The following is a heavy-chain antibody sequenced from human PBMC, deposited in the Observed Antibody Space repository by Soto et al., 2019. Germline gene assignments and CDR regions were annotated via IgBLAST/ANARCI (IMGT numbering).Heavy chain of an antibody. CDR2: IYYSGST. J-gene: IGHJ4*02. CDR1: GGSXSSGGYY. D-gene: IGHD3-10*01. V-gene: IGHV4-31*03. Sequence: PSETLSLTCTVSGGSXSSGGYYWSWIRQHPGKGLEWIGYIYYSGSTYYNPSLKSRVTISVDTSKNQFSLKLSSVTAADTAVYYCAREGPIGYYGSGSFDYWGQGTLVTVSS. CDR3: AREGPIGYYGSGSFDY.